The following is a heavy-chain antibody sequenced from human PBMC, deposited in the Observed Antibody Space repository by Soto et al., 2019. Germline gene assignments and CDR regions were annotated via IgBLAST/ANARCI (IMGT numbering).Heavy chain of an antibody. J-gene: IGHJ6*02. CDR3: ARDRIRDGYNLDGMDV. Sequence: GGSLRLSCAASGFTFSSYAMSWVRQAPGKGLEWVSAISGSGGSTYYADSVKGRFTISRDNSKNTLYLQMNSLRAEDTAVYYCARDRIRDGYNLDGMDVWGQGTTVTVSS. CDR2: ISGSGGST. CDR1: GFTFSSYA. D-gene: IGHD5-12*01. V-gene: IGHV3-23*01.